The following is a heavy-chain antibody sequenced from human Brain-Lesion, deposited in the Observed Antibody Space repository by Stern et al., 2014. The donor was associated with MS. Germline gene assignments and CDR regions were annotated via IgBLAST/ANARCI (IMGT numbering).Heavy chain of an antibody. CDR2: ISWNIGTI. CDR1: GFTLDEYG. V-gene: IGHV3-9*01. D-gene: IGHD1-14*01. CDR3: ARDITGSSAYFAY. J-gene: IGHJ4*02. Sequence: EVQLEESGGELVQPGRSLRLSCAVFGFTLDEYGMHWGWQGPGKGLERDGGISWNIGTIGYADSVKGRFTTSRDNAYSSLYLQMNSLRPEDTALYYCARDITGSSAYFAYWGQGTLVTVSS.